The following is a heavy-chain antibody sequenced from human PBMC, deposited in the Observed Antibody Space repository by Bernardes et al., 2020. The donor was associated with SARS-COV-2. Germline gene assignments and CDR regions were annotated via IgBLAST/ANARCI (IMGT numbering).Heavy chain of an antibody. CDR1: GGSISSSSYY. Sequence: LSLTCTVSGGSISSSSYYWGWIRQPPGKGLEWIGSIYYSGSTYYNPSLKSRVTISVDTSKNQFSLKLSSVTAADTAVYYCARLNSNPRYDSSGYPNGGYYYYYGMDVWGQGTTVTVSS. CDR3: ARLNSNPRYDSSGYPNGGYYYYYGMDV. J-gene: IGHJ6*02. V-gene: IGHV4-39*01. CDR2: IYYSGST. D-gene: IGHD3-22*01.